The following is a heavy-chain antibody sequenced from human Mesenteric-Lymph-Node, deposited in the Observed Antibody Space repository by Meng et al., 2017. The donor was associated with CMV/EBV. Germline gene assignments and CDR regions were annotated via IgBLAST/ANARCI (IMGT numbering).Heavy chain of an antibody. CDR2: IDQDGSDR. V-gene: IGHV3-7*01. J-gene: IGHJ4*02. CDR3: ARIRFDGNFDY. Sequence: GESLKISCAASGFTFSSYAVNWVRQAPGKGLEWVANIDQDGSDRYYVDSLKGRFIISRDNARNSLYLQMNSLRAEDTAVYYCARIRFDGNFDYWGQGTLVTVSS. CDR1: GFTFSSYA. D-gene: IGHD2-15*01.